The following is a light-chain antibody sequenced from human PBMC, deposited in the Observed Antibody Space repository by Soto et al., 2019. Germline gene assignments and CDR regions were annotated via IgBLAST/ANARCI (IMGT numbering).Light chain of an antibody. CDR1: SSDVGGYNY. Sequence: QSAVTQPASVSGSPGQSITISCTGTSSDVGGYNYVSWYQQHPGKAPKLMIYDVSNRPSGVSNRFSGSKSGNTASLTISGLQAEDEADYYCSSYTSSSTLVFAGGTKLTAL. CDR2: DVS. V-gene: IGLV2-14*01. J-gene: IGLJ2*01. CDR3: SSYTSSSTLV.